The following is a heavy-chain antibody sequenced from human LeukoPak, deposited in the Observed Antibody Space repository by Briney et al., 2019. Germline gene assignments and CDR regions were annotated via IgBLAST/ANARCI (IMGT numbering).Heavy chain of an antibody. D-gene: IGHD2-15*01. Sequence: GGSLRLSCAASGFTFSSYSMNWVRQAPGKGLEWVSTISTNGGSTYYADSVKGRFTISRDNSKNMLHLQMNSLRAEDTAVYYCAKGRLVVTATDYWGQGTLVTVSS. CDR3: AKGRLVVTATDY. V-gene: IGHV3-23*01. J-gene: IGHJ4*02. CDR2: ISTNGGST. CDR1: GFTFSSYS.